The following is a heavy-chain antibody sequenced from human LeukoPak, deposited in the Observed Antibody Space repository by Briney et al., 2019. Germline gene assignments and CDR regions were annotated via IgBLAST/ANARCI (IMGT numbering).Heavy chain of an antibody. V-gene: IGHV3-21*04. Sequence: GGSLRLSCAASGFTVSSNYMSWVRQAPGKGLEWVSSIWSDIDYIYYADSVRGRFTISRDNANNSLYLQMNSLRAEDTAVYYCAKWQIAAAGYYFDYWGQGTLVTVSS. CDR2: IWSDIDYI. CDR3: AKWQIAAAGYYFDY. CDR1: GFTVSSNY. J-gene: IGHJ4*02. D-gene: IGHD6-13*01.